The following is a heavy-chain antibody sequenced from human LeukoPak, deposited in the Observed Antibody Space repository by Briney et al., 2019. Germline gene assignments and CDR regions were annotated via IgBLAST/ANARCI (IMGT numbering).Heavy chain of an antibody. J-gene: IGHJ4*02. Sequence: SVKVSCKASGGTFSSYAISWVRQAPGRGLEWMGRIIPILGIANYAQKFQGRVTITADKSTSTAYMELSSLRSEDTAVYYCARDSTYYYGSGSYFDYWGQGTLVTVSS. CDR2: IIPILGIA. CDR1: GGTFSSYA. CDR3: ARDSTYYYGSGSYFDY. V-gene: IGHV1-69*04. D-gene: IGHD3-10*01.